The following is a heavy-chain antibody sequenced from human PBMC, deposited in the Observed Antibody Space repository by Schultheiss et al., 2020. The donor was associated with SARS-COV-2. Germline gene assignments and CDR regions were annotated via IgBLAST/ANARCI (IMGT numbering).Heavy chain of an antibody. J-gene: IGHJ4*02. CDR1: GFTFSSYA. D-gene: IGHD1-7*01. CDR2: IWYDGSNK. Sequence: GGSLRLSCAASGFTFSSYAMHWVRQAPGKGLEWVAVIWYDGSNKYYADSVKGRFTISRDNSKNTLYLQMNSLRAEDTAVYYCAKELELGLNWGQGTLVTVSS. V-gene: IGHV3-30*02. CDR3: AKELELGLN.